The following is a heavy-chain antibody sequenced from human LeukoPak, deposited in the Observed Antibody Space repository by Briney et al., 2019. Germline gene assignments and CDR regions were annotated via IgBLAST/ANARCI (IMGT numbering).Heavy chain of an antibody. CDR3: ARDKLVGPNIFDY. CDR1: GFTFSSYW. CDR2: MNQGGGEI. V-gene: IGHV3-7*01. D-gene: IGHD1-26*01. Sequence: PGGSLRLSCAASGFTFSSYWMGWVRQAPGKGLEWVANMNQGGGEIYYVGSVKGRFTISRDNAKNSLSLQMNSLRAEDTAVYYCARDKLVGPNIFDYWGQGTLVTVSS. J-gene: IGHJ4*02.